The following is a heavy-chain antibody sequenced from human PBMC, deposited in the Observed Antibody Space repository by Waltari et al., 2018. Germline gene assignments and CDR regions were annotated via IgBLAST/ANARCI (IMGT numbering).Heavy chain of an antibody. CDR2: ISGSSATI. CDR3: ARDGPEYYSGFDV. CDR1: GFNFRRNS. V-gene: IGHV3-48*01. J-gene: IGHJ6*02. Sequence: EVQLVDSGGGLVVPGGSLRLSCVGSGFNFRRNSLNGVRQAPGKGLEWISYISGSSATIDYEDAVKGRVTVSRDNAESSVFLQMNSLGAEDTAVYYCARDGPEYYSGFDVWGVGTTVIVS.